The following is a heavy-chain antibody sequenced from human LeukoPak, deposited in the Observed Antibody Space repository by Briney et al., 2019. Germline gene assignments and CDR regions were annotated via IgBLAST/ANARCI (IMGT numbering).Heavy chain of an antibody. CDR1: GFTFTSSA. Sequence: ASVKVSCKASGFTFTSSAMQWVRQARGQRLEWIGWIVVGSGNTNYAQKFQERVTITRDMSTSTAYMELSSLRSEDTAVSYCAAGDYYYDSSGYYYWGQGTLVTVSS. CDR2: IVVGSGNT. CDR3: AAGDYYYDSSGYYY. V-gene: IGHV1-58*02. J-gene: IGHJ4*02. D-gene: IGHD3-22*01.